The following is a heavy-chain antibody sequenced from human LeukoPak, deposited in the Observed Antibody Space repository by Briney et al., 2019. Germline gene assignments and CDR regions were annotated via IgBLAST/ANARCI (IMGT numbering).Heavy chain of an antibody. CDR2: MYYSGST. V-gene: IGHV4-39*01. Sequence: PSETLSLTYTVSGDSITGSSYYWGWIRQPPGKGLEWIGSMYYSGSTYSNPSLKSRVTISADTSKNQFSLKLKSVTAADTAVYYCARQYYDSTGYYYFDYWGQGTLVTVSS. CDR3: ARQYYDSTGYYYFDY. J-gene: IGHJ4*02. D-gene: IGHD3-22*01. CDR1: GDSITGSSYY.